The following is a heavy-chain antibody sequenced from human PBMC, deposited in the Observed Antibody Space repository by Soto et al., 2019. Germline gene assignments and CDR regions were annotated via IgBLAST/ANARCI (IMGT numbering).Heavy chain of an antibody. D-gene: IGHD3-22*01. V-gene: IGHV4-38-2*01. CDR3: ARAAYYYDTSGFEAASNFDY. CDR2: LYHSGST. J-gene: IGHJ4*02. Sequence: KPSETLSLTCAVFGYSITSGYYWGWIRQPPGKGLEWIGSLYHSGSTYYKPSLESRVTISPDTSKNQFSLRLTSVTAADTAVYYCARAAYYYDTSGFEAASNFDYWGQGTLVTVSS. CDR1: GYSITSGYY.